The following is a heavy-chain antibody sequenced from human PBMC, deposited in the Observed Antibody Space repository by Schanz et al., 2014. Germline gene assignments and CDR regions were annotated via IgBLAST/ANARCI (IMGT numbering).Heavy chain of an antibody. CDR3: ARGRARQLVHWFDP. CDR1: GFIVSNTY. J-gene: IGHJ5*02. CDR2: ITSGSAK. Sequence: VQLVESGGGLVQPGGSLRLSCAASGFIVSNTYVTWVRQAPGKGLEWVSYITSGSAKFYADSVKGRFTISRDNARYSLYLEMNSLRAEDTAVYYCARGRARQLVHWFDPWGQGTLVTVSS. D-gene: IGHD6-13*01. V-gene: IGHV3-11*04.